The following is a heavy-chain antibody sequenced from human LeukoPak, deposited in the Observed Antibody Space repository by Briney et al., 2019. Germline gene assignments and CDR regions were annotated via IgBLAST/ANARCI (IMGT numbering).Heavy chain of an antibody. CDR3: ERQSGSGLIILP. J-gene: IGHJ4*02. D-gene: IGHD3/OR15-3a*01. CDR1: GCSISSSSYY. CDR2: IYYSGST. V-gene: IGHV4-39*01. Sequence: SETLSLTCTVSGCSISSSSYYWGCLRQPPGKGRVWIGSIYYSGSTYSNSSIERQAISCIDTSNKQFLLKLTSVTAADTAVYNCERQSGSGLIILPGGQGTLVTVSS.